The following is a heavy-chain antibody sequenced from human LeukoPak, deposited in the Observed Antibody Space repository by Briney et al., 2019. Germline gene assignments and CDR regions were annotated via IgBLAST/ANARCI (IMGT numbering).Heavy chain of an antibody. D-gene: IGHD2-2*01. J-gene: IGHJ6*03. CDR1: GFTFSSYW. CDR2: ISSSSSYI. V-gene: IGHV3-21*01. Sequence: GGSLRLSCAASGFTFSSYWMSWVRQAPGKGLEWVSSISSSSSYIYYADSVKGRFTISRDNAKNSLYLQMNSLRAEDTAVYYCARSPLVPAALGIYYYYMDVWGKGTTVTVSS. CDR3: ARSPLVPAALGIYYYYMDV.